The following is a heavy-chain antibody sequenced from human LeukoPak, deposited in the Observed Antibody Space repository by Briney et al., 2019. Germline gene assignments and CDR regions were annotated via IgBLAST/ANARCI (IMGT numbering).Heavy chain of an antibody. D-gene: IGHD6-13*01. Sequence: PGGSLRLSCAASGFTFSSYGMHWVRQAPGKGLEWVAVIWYDGSNKYYADSVKGRFTISRDNSKNTLYLQVNSLRAEDTAVYYCARDRAAAGIKAGPSDWGQGTLVTVSS. CDR3: ARDRAAAGIKAGPSD. CDR2: IWYDGSNK. J-gene: IGHJ4*02. V-gene: IGHV3-33*01. CDR1: GFTFSSYG.